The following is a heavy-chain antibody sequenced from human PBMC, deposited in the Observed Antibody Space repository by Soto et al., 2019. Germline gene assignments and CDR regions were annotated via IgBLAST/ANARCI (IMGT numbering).Heavy chain of an antibody. J-gene: IGHJ4*02. CDR2: IYYSGST. V-gene: IGHV4-31*03. Sequence: SETLSLTCTVSGGSISSGGYYWSWIRQHPGKGLEWIGYIYYSGSTYYNPSLKSRVTISVDTSKNQFSLKLSSVTAADTAVYYCARDSVITFGGVIVRYYFDYWGQGTLVTVSS. CDR1: GGSISSGGYY. D-gene: IGHD3-16*02. CDR3: ARDSVITFGGVIVRYYFDY.